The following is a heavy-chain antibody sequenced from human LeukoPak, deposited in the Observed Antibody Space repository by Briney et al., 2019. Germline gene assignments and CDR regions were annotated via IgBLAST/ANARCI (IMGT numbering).Heavy chain of an antibody. CDR2: IIPILGIA. D-gene: IGHD2-15*01. J-gene: IGHJ5*02. CDR1: GGTFSSYA. Sequence: SVKVSCKAYGGTFSSYAISWVRQAPGQGLEWMGRIIPILGIANYAQKFQGRVTITADKSTSTAYMELSSLRSEDTAVYYCARGLVVVAATPYWFDPWGQGTLVTVSS. V-gene: IGHV1-69*04. CDR3: ARGLVVVAATPYWFDP.